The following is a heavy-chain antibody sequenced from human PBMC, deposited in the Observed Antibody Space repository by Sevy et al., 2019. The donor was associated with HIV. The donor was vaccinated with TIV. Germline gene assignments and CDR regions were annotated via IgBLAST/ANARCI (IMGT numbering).Heavy chain of an antibody. CDR1: GASISSSGYY. CDR3: AGPILTYNNGWSYYDY. CDR2: INYSGST. V-gene: IGHV4-39*01. Sequence: SETLYLTCTVSGASISSSGYYWGWMRQPPGKGLEWIASINYSGSTFYNPSLKSRVTISADTSKNQFSLDLNSVTAADTAIYYCAGPILTYNNGWSYYDYWGQGTVVTVSS. J-gene: IGHJ4*02. D-gene: IGHD6-19*01.